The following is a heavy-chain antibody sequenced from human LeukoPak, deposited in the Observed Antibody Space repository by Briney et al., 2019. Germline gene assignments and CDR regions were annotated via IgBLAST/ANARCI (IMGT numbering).Heavy chain of an antibody. D-gene: IGHD3-10*01. CDR3: ARYGSGSTWFDP. V-gene: IGHV4-30-4*01. J-gene: IGHJ5*02. CDR2: INYSGST. Sequence: SETLSLTCTVSGGSISSDNYQWSWIRQPPGKGLEWIGYINYSGSTYYNPSLKSRVTISVDTSKNHFSLKLSSVTAADTAVYYCARYGSGSTWFDPWGLGTLATVSS. CDR1: GGSISSDNYQ.